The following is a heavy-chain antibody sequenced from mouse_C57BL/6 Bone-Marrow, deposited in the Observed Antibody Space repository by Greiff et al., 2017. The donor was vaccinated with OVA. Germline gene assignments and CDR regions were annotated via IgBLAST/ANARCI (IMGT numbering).Heavy chain of an antibody. J-gene: IGHJ2*01. CDR2: IYPGDGDT. CDR1: GYAFSSSW. Sequence: QVTLKVSGPELVKPGASVKISCKASGYAFSSSWMNWVKQRPGKGLEWIGRIYPGDGDTNYNGKFKGKATLTADKSSSTAYMQLSSLTSEDSAVYFCARRGGYFDYWGQGTTLTVSS. V-gene: IGHV1-82*01. CDR3: ARRGGYFDY.